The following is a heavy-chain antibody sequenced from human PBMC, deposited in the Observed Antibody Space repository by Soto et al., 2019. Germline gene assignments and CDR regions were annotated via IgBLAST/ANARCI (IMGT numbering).Heavy chain of an antibody. CDR3: ARDSVALREYYDY. J-gene: IGHJ4*02. CDR2: ISSSSSYI. CDR1: GFTFSSYS. Sequence: PGGSLRLSCAASGFTFSSYSMNWVRQAPGKGLEWVSSISSSSSYIYYADSVKGRFTISRDNAKNSLYLQMNSLRAEDTAVYYCARDSVALREYYDYWGQGTLVTVSS. V-gene: IGHV3-21*01.